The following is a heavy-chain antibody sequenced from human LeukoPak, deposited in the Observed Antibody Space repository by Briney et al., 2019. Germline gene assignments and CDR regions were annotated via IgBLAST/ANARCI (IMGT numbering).Heavy chain of an antibody. CDR2: ISSSSSYI. D-gene: IGHD3-3*01. Sequence: GGSLRLSCAASGFTFSSYSMNWVRQAPGKGLEWVSSISSSSSYIYYADSVKGRFTISRDNAKNSLYLQMNSLRAEDTAVYYRARDKPGWSYFDYWGQGTLVTVSS. J-gene: IGHJ4*02. V-gene: IGHV3-21*01. CDR3: ARDKPGWSYFDY. CDR1: GFTFSSYS.